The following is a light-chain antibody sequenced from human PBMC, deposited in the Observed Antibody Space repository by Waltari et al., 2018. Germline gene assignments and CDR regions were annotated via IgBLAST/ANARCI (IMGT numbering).Light chain of an antibody. CDR3: QQSYSSPRT. J-gene: IGKJ1*01. V-gene: IGKV1-39*01. CDR2: AAT. CDR1: QGISNY. Sequence: DIQMIPSPSSLSASLGARVTITCRASQGISNYLNWYQQKPGKAPKVLINAATSLETDVPSRFSGSASGTDYTLTISSLQPEDYATYHCQQSYSSPRTFGQGTKVEIK.